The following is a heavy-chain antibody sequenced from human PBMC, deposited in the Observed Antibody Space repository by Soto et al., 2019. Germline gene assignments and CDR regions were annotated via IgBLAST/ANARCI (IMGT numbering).Heavy chain of an antibody. D-gene: IGHD6-19*01. CDR2: IWYDGSNK. J-gene: IGHJ4*02. V-gene: IGHV3-33*01. Sequence: QVHLVESGGGVAQPGGSLGLSCAPSGFTFRCYGLHWVPRAPAKGLGWVAVIWYDGSNKYYADSVKGRFTISRDNSKNTLYLQMNSLRGEDTAVYYCARADSSGVAFDYWGQGTLVTVSS. CDR1: GFTFRCYG. CDR3: ARADSSGVAFDY.